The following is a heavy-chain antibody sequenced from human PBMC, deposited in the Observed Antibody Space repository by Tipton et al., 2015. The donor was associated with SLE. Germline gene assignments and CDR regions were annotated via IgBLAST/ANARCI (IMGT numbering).Heavy chain of an antibody. Sequence: QSGPEVKKPGASVKASCKASGYTFTGYYMHWVRQAPGQGLEWMGWINPNSGGTNYAQKFQGRVTMTRDTSISTAYMELSRLRSDDTAVYYCAREGCSSTSCYEAWFDPWGQGTLVTVSS. J-gene: IGHJ5*02. CDR2: INPNSGGT. D-gene: IGHD2-2*01. CDR3: AREGCSSTSCYEAWFDP. CDR1: GYTFTGYY. V-gene: IGHV1-2*02.